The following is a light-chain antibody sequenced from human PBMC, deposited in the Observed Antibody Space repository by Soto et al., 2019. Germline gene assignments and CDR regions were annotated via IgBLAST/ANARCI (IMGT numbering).Light chain of an antibody. V-gene: IGLV2-14*01. J-gene: IGLJ1*01. CDR3: SSYTSDSSYV. Sequence: QSALTQPASVSGSSGQSITISCTGSSSDVGLYDYVSWYQQHPGKAPQLMIYAVSNRPSGVSNRFSASKSGNTASLFISGLQAEDEADYYCSSYTSDSSYVFGSGTKVTVL. CDR1: SSDVGLYDY. CDR2: AVS.